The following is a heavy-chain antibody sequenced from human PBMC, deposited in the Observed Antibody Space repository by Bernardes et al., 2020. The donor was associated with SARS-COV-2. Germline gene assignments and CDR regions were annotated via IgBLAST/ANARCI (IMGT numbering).Heavy chain of an antibody. CDR1: GCSISSDY. J-gene: IGHJ4*02. V-gene: IGHV4-4*07. Sequence: SETLSLTCTVSGCSISSDYWSCIRQPAGKGLEWIGRIYSTGTTNYNPSLKSRVTMSVDTSKNQFHLKVTSVTAADTSVYYCARYSGNIVTTTERFDYWGQGTLVTVSS. CDR3: ARYSGNIVTTTERFDY. D-gene: IGHD5-12*01. CDR2: IYSTGTT.